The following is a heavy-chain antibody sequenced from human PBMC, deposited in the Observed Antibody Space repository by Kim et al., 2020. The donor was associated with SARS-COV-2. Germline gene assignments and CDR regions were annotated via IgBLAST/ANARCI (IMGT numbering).Heavy chain of an antibody. CDR3: ATDLLDY. CDR2: DGGPT. Sequence: DGGPTEYAAPVKGRFTISRDDSKNTVYLQMNSLKTEDTAVYYCATDLLDYWGQGSLVTVSS. V-gene: IGHV3-15*01. J-gene: IGHJ4*02.